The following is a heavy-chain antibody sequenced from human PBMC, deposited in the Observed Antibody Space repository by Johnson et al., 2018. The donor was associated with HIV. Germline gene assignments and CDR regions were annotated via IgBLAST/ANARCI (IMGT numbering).Heavy chain of an antibody. J-gene: IGHJ3*02. CDR2: ISYDGSNK. CDR1: GFTFSSYG. Sequence: QMLLVESGGGVVQPGRSLRLSCAASGFTFSSYGMHWVRQAPGKGLEWLAVISYDGSNKYSADSVMGRFTISRDNSKNTLYLQMNSLRAEDTAVYYCAGGGFMIVVGDAFDIWGQGTMVTVSS. CDR3: AGGGFMIVVGDAFDI. D-gene: IGHD3-22*01. V-gene: IGHV3-30*19.